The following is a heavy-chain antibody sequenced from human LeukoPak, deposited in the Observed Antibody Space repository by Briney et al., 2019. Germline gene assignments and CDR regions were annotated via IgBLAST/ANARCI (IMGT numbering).Heavy chain of an antibody. V-gene: IGHV4-34*01. CDR1: GGSFSGYY. J-gene: IGHJ4*02. CDR3: ARANHDSSGYYYGLFDY. CDR2: INHSGST. D-gene: IGHD3-22*01. Sequence: SETLSLTCAVYGGSFSGYYWSWIRQPPGKGLEWIGEINHSGSTNYNPSLKSRVTMSVDTSKNQFSLKLSSVTAADTAVYYCARANHDSSGYYYGLFDYWGQGTLVTVSS.